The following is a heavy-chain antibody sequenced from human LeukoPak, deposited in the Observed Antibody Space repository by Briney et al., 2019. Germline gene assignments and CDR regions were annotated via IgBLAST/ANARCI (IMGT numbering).Heavy chain of an antibody. Sequence: GASVKVSCKASGYTFTSYGISWVRQAPGQGLEWMGWISAYNGNTNYAQKLQGRVTMTTDTSTSTAYMELRSLRSDDTAVYYCARGPRYYYDSIAFDIWGQGTMVTVSS. CDR3: ARGPRYYYDSIAFDI. V-gene: IGHV1-18*01. CDR2: ISAYNGNT. J-gene: IGHJ3*02. D-gene: IGHD3-22*01. CDR1: GYTFTSYG.